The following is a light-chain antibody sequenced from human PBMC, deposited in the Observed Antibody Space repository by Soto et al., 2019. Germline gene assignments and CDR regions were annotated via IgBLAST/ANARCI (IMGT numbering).Light chain of an antibody. CDR2: DAS. Sequence: AIQLTQSPSSLSASVGDRVTITCRASQGISSALAWYQQKPGKAPKLLIYDASSLESGVPSRFSGSGSGTDFTLTISSLQPEDFAPYYCQQFNSYALTFGQGTRLES. V-gene: IGKV1-13*02. CDR1: QGISSA. J-gene: IGKJ5*01. CDR3: QQFNSYALT.